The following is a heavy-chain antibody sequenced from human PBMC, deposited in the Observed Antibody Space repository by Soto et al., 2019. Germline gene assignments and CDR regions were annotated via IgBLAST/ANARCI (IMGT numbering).Heavy chain of an antibody. V-gene: IGHV3-66*01. Sequence: EVQLVESGGGLVQPGESLRLSCAASGFTVSSNYMSCVRQAPGKGLEWVSIIYSGGSTYYADSVKGRFTISRDNSKNTLYLQMNSLRAEDTAVYYCAGESIVGATNTFDYWGQGTLVTVSS. CDR3: AGESIVGATNTFDY. CDR2: IYSGGST. J-gene: IGHJ4*02. CDR1: GFTVSSNY. D-gene: IGHD1-26*01.